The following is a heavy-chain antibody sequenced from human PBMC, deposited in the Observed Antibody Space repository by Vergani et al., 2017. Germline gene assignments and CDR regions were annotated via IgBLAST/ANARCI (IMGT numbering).Heavy chain of an antibody. CDR2: IRPDGSAT. V-gene: IGHV3-7*01. CDR1: SFKLGDYG. CDR3: VRLPRGPWNFDL. J-gene: IGHJ2*01. Sequence: VQLVESGGGLVKRGGSLRLSCTPSSFKLGDYGMHWVRQAPEKGLEWVAHIRPDGSATSYVDSVKGRFTISRDNTKNSLSLQMSGLRVEDTAVYYCVRLPRGPWNFDLGCRGTLITVSS.